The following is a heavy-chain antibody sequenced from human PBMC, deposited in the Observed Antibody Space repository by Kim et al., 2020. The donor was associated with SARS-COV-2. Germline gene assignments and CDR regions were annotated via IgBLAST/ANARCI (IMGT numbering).Heavy chain of an antibody. D-gene: IGHD5-18*01. CDR3: ARGTHVWIQLWTRYYYYGMDV. CDR2: IYYSGST. J-gene: IGHJ6*02. CDR1: GGSISSGGYY. Sequence: SETLSLTCTVSGGSISSGGYYWSWIRQHPGKGLEWIGYIYYSGSTYYNPSLKSRVTISVDTSKNQFSLKLSSVTAADTAVYYCARGTHVWIQLWTRYYYYGMDVWGLGTTVTVSS. V-gene: IGHV4-31*03.